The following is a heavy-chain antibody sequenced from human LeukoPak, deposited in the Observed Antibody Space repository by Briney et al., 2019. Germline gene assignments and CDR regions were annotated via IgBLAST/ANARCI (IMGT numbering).Heavy chain of an antibody. CDR2: INPSGGST. J-gene: IGHJ5*02. CDR3: ARDRVPAAIISFNSHNWFDP. Sequence: ASVKVSCKASGYTFTSYYMHWVRQAPGQGLEWMGIINPSGGSTSYAQKFQGRVTMTRDMSTSTVYMELSSLRSEDTAVYYCARDRVPAAIISFNSHNWFDPWGQGTLVTVSS. V-gene: IGHV1-46*01. D-gene: IGHD2-2*01. CDR1: GYTFTSYY.